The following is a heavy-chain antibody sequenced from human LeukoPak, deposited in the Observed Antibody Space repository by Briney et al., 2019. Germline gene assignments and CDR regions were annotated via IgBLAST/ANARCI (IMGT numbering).Heavy chain of an antibody. J-gene: IGHJ3*02. CDR2: IWYDGSNK. Sequence: GSLRLSCAASGFTFSSYGMHWVRQAPGKGLEWVAVIWYDGSNKYYADSVKGRFTISRDNSKNPLYLQMNSLRAEDTAVYYCARASQYCGGDCLDAFDIWGQGTMVTVSS. CDR3: ARASQYCGGDCLDAFDI. V-gene: IGHV3-33*01. D-gene: IGHD2-21*02. CDR1: GFTFSSYG.